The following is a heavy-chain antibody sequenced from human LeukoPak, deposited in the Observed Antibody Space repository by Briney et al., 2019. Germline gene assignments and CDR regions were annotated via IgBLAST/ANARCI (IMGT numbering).Heavy chain of an antibody. J-gene: IGHJ5*02. V-gene: IGHV3-21*06. Sequence: GGSLRLSCAASGFTLSIYSMNWVRQAPGKGLEWVSCTSSSGSHIYYSDSVKGRFTISRDNAKNSLYLQMNSLRAEDTAVYYCAGLPDLALTPSAPVGFDPWGQGTLVTVSS. D-gene: IGHD2-8*01. CDR1: GFTLSIYS. CDR3: AGLPDLALTPSAPVGFDP. CDR2: TSSSGSHI.